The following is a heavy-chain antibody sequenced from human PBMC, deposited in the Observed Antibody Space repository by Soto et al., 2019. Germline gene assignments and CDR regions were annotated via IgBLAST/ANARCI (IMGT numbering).Heavy chain of an antibody. CDR1: GFTFSSYG. J-gene: IGHJ6*03. CDR3: ARDGSGYDWGREGYYYYYYMDV. CDR2: IWYDGSNK. Sequence: QVQLVESGGGVVQPGRSLRLSCAASGFTFSSYGMHWVRQAPGKGLEWVAVIWYDGSNKYYADSVKGRFTISRDNSKNTLYLQMNSLRAEDTAVDYCARDGSGYDWGREGYYYYYYMDVWGKGTTVTVSS. V-gene: IGHV3-33*01. D-gene: IGHD5-12*01.